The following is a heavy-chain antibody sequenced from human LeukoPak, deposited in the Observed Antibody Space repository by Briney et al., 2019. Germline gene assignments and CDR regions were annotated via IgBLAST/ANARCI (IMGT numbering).Heavy chain of an antibody. CDR3: AKKGYSTGWYTDY. J-gene: IGHJ4*02. D-gene: IGHD6-19*01. V-gene: IGHV3-23*01. Sequence: GGSLRLSCAASRFTFSSYAMSWVRQAPGKGLEWVSSISGSGGSTYYADSVKGRFTISRDNSKNTLYLQMNSLRAGDTAIYYCAKKGYSTGWYTDYWGQGTLVTVSS. CDR1: RFTFSSYA. CDR2: ISGSGGST.